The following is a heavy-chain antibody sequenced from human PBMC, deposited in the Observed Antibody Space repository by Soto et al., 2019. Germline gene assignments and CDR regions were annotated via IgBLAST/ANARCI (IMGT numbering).Heavy chain of an antibody. CDR3: ATGSVGTTGTTFVNGREDY. CDR2: IWYDGSYK. D-gene: IGHD1-1*01. J-gene: IGHJ4*02. CDR1: GFTFTNYG. Sequence: QVQLVESGGGVVQPGRSLRLSCVGSGFTFTNYGIHWVRQAPGKGLEWVALIWYDGSYKYYADSVKGRFTISRDNSNNMVFLQINSLRADDTALYFWATGSVGTTGTTFVNGREDYWRRGTLVTVPS. V-gene: IGHV3-33*01.